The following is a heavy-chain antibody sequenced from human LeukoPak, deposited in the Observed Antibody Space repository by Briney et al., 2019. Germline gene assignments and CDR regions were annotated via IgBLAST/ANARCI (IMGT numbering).Heavy chain of an antibody. Sequence: VASVKVSCKASGYTFTSYDINWVRQATGQGLEWMGWMNPNSGNTGYAQKFQGRVTMTRNTSISTAYMELSGLRSEDTAVYYCAREREFDAFDIWGQGTMVSVSS. CDR1: GYTFTSYD. J-gene: IGHJ3*02. V-gene: IGHV1-8*01. D-gene: IGHD3-10*01. CDR2: MNPNSGNT. CDR3: AREREFDAFDI.